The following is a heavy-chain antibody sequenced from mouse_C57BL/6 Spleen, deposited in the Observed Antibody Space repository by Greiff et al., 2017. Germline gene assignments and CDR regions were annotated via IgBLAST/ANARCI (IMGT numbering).Heavy chain of an antibody. CDR3: TRAALDGYYEKDYFDY. Sequence: EVKLVESGEGLVKPGGSLKLSCAASGFTFSSYAMSWVRQTPEKRLEWVAYISSGGDYIYYADTVKGRFTISRDNARNTLYLQMSSLKSEDTAMYYCTRAALDGYYEKDYFDYWGQGTTLTVSS. J-gene: IGHJ2*01. CDR1: GFTFSSYA. CDR2: ISSGGDYI. D-gene: IGHD2-3*01. V-gene: IGHV5-9-1*02.